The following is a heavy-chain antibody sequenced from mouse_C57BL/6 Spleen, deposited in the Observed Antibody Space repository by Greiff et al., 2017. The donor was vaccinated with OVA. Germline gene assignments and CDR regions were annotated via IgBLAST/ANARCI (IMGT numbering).Heavy chain of an antibody. CDR2: IYPGSGNT. D-gene: IGHD1-1*01. CDR1: GYSFTSYY. CDR3: ARETAVVATHWYFDV. J-gene: IGHJ1*03. Sequence: VQLQQSGPELVKPGASVKISCKASGYSFTSYYIHWVKQRPGQGLEWIGWIYPGSGNTKYNEKFKGKATLTADTSSSTAYMQLSSLTSEDSAVYYCARETAVVATHWYFDVWGTGTTVTVSS. V-gene: IGHV1-66*01.